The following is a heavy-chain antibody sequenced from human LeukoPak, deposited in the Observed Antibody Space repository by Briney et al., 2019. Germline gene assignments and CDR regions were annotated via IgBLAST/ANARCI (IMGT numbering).Heavy chain of an antibody. CDR1: GYSISSGYY. Sequence: SETLSLTCTVSGYSISSGYYWGWIRQPPGKGLEWIGSIYHSGRTFYNPSLKSRVTISVDKSKNQFSLKLSSVTAADTAVYYCARSDTTVTGLDPWGQGTLVSVSS. V-gene: IGHV4-38-2*02. CDR3: ARSDTTVTGLDP. CDR2: IYHSGRT. D-gene: IGHD4-17*01. J-gene: IGHJ5*02.